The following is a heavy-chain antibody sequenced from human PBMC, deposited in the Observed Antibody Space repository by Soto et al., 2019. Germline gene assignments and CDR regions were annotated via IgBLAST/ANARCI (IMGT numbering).Heavy chain of an antibody. Sequence: LATLSITCSGSGGTISGYDWTWIRQPAGKGLEWIGRIYSSGNTKYNPSLQSRVTMSLDTSNNQFSLRLTSVTAADTAVYYCARGQRFSDWFDPWGQGTLVTVSS. J-gene: IGHJ5*02. V-gene: IGHV4-4*07. CDR3: ARGQRFSDWFDP. D-gene: IGHD3-3*01. CDR1: GGTISGYD. CDR2: IYSSGNT.